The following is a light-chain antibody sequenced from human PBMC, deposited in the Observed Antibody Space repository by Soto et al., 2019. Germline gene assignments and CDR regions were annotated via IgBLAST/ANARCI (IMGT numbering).Light chain of an antibody. V-gene: IGKV1-5*01. Sequence: DIKMTQSPSTLSASVGDRVTITFRASQRISTWLAWYQQKPGKAPKLLIYDASNLESGVPSRFSGSGSGTEFTLTISSLQPDDIATYYCQQYNIYPWTFGQGTKVDIK. CDR1: QRISTW. CDR2: DAS. J-gene: IGKJ1*01. CDR3: QQYNIYPWT.